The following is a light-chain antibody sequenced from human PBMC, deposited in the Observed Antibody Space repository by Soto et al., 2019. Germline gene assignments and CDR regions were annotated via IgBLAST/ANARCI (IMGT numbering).Light chain of an antibody. CDR1: SSDVGGYNY. J-gene: IGLJ2*01. CDR2: EVS. V-gene: IGLV2-8*01. CDR3: ATWDDDLYTPI. Sequence: QSVLTQPPSASGSPGQSVTISCTGTSSDVGGYNYVSWYQQHPGKAPKLMIYEVSKRPSGVPDRFSGSKSGTSASLAITGLRSDDEADYYCATWDDDLYTPIIGGGTKLTVL.